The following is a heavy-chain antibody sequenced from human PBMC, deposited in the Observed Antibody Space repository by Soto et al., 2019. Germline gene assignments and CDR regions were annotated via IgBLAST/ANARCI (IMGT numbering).Heavy chain of an antibody. D-gene: IGHD6-13*01. CDR1: GFTFSNYG. CDR2: ISYNENNK. CDR3: AKDLRSGWSLDS. V-gene: IGHV3-30*18. J-gene: IGHJ4*02. Sequence: GGSLRLSCAASGFTFSNYGMHWVRQAPGKGLGWVAIISYNENNKYYADSVKGRFTISRDNSKNTVHLQMNSLRAEDTAVYYCAKDLRSGWSLDSWGQGTLVTVSS.